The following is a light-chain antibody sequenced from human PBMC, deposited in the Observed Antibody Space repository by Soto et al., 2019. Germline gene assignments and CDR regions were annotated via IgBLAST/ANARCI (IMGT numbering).Light chain of an antibody. Sequence: EIVLTQSPGTLSLSPGERATLSCRASQSVSSSYVAWYQQKPGPAPRLLIYGASSSATGILDRCSGSGSGTDFTLPISRLVPEDVAVYYCQQHGSSPPITFGQGTKLEIK. CDR1: QSVSSSY. CDR2: GAS. CDR3: QQHGSSPPIT. V-gene: IGKV3-20*01. J-gene: IGKJ2*01.